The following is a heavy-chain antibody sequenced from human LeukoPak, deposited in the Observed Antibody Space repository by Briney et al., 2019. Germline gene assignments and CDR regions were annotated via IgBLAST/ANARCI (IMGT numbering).Heavy chain of an antibody. J-gene: IGHJ4*02. V-gene: IGHV3-11*04. CDR1: GFTFSDYY. Sequence: GGSLRLSCAASGFTFSDYYMSWIRQAPGKGLEWVSYISSSGSTIYYADSVKGRFTISRGNAKNSLYLQMNSLRAEDTAVYYCARGSYDYVWGSYRYGFDYWGQGTLVTVSS. CDR2: ISSSGSTI. CDR3: ARGSYDYVWGSYRYGFDY. D-gene: IGHD3-16*02.